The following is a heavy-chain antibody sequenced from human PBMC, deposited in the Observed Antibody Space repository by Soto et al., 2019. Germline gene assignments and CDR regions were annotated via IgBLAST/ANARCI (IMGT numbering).Heavy chain of an antibody. CDR3: ARDHYYDGTGYYEDFFDS. CDR1: GYTFASYG. CDR2: IGAYNGDT. D-gene: IGHD3-22*01. V-gene: IGHV1-18*01. Sequence: QVQLVQSGTEVKKPGASVRISCKASGYTFASYGISWVRQAPGQGLEWMGWIGAYNGDTNYAQKFRGRVTMTTDTSPTTAYMDLRSLTSDDTAVYYCARDHYYDGTGYYEDFFDSWGQGTLVTVSS. J-gene: IGHJ4*02.